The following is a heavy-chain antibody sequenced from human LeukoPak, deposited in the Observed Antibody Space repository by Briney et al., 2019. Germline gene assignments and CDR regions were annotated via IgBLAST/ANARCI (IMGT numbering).Heavy chain of an antibody. CDR1: GYTFTSYA. D-gene: IGHD2-2*01. CDR2: INAGNGNT. J-gene: IGHJ5*02. Sequence: ASVKVSCKASGYTFTSYAMHWVRQAPGQRLEWMGWINAGNGNTKYSQKFQGRVTITRDTSASTAYMELSSLRSEDTAVYYCEREGCSSTSCYAEYNWFDPWGQGTLVTVSS. CDR3: EREGCSSTSCYAEYNWFDP. V-gene: IGHV1-3*01.